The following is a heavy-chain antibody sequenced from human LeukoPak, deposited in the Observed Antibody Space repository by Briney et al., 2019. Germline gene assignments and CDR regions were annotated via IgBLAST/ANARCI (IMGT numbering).Heavy chain of an antibody. V-gene: IGHV1-69*13. CDR1: GGTFSSYA. CDR2: IIPIFGTA. D-gene: IGHD2-21*02. Sequence: ASVNVSCKASGGTFSSYAISWVRRAPGQGLEWMGGIIPIFGTANYAQKFQGRVTITADESTSTAYMELSSLRSEDTAVYYCARAAYCGGDCYRVGAFDIWGQGTMVTVSS. J-gene: IGHJ3*02. CDR3: ARAAYCGGDCYRVGAFDI.